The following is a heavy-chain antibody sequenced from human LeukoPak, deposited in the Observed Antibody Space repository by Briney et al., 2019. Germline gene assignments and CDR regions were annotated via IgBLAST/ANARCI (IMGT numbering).Heavy chain of an antibody. CDR1: GFTFSSYS. D-gene: IGHD3-3*01. V-gene: IGHV3-21*01. CDR2: ISSSSSYM. J-gene: IGHJ4*02. CDR3: ARSDFWSGEDY. Sequence: GGSLRLSCAASGFTFSSYSMNWVRQAPGKGLEWVSSISSSSSYMYYADSVKGRFTISRDNAKNSLYLQMNSLRAEDTAVYYCARSDFWSGEDYWGQGTLVTVSS.